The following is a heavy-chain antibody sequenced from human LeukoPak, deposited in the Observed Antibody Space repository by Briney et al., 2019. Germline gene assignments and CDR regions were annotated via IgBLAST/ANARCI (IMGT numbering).Heavy chain of an antibody. V-gene: IGHV4-59*08. CDR1: GGSISSYY. CDR3: ARLPDYGDNAFDY. CDR2: IYYSGST. J-gene: IGHJ4*02. D-gene: IGHD4-17*01. Sequence: PSETLSLTCTVSGGSISSYYWSWIRQPPGKGLGWIGYIYYSGSTNYNPSLKSRVTISVDTSKNHFSLKLSSVTAADTAVYYCARLPDYGDNAFDYWGQGTLVTVSS.